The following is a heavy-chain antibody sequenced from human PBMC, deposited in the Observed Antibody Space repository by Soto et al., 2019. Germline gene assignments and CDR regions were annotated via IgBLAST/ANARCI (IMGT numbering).Heavy chain of an antibody. J-gene: IGHJ6*02. V-gene: IGHV1-18*01. CDR2: ISAYNGNT. D-gene: IGHD6-13*01. CDR1: GYTFTSYG. CDR3: AEGIGVHSCRHYYYGTAV. Sequence: QVQLVQSGAEVKKPGASVKVSCKASGYTFTSYGISWVRQAPGQGLEWMGWISAYNGNTNYAQKLQGRVTTTTDTXTXRAXIRLRGRRSDDTTGNYGAEGIGVHSCRHYYYGTAVWGQGTKNTDSS.